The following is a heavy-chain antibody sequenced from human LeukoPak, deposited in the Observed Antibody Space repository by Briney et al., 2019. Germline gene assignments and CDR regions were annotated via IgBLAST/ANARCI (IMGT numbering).Heavy chain of an antibody. Sequence: ASVKVSCKTSGYTFTGYYVHWVRQAPGQGLEWMAIINPSTGGTHYAQRFQGRVTVTRDTSTSTVYMELSSLRSEDTAVYYCARDLGDTSRFLWGNYFDHWGQGTLVTVSS. J-gene: IGHJ4*02. V-gene: IGHV1-46*01. D-gene: IGHD6-13*01. CDR1: GYTFTGYY. CDR2: INPSTGGT. CDR3: ARDLGDTSRFLWGNYFDH.